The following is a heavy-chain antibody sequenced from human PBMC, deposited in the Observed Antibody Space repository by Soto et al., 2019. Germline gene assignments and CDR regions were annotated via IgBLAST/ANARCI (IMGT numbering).Heavy chain of an antibody. V-gene: IGHV3-7*01. CDR1: GFTFSSYW. CDR3: ARGGGYDYIWGSYRYTPYYFDY. D-gene: IGHD3-16*02. CDR2: IKQDGSEK. Sequence: GGSLRLSCAASGFTFSSYWMSWVRQAPGKGLEWVANIKQDGSEKYYVDSVKGRFTISRDNAKNSLYLQMNSLRAEDTAVYYCARGGGYDYIWGSYRYTPYYFDYWGQGTLVTVSS. J-gene: IGHJ4*02.